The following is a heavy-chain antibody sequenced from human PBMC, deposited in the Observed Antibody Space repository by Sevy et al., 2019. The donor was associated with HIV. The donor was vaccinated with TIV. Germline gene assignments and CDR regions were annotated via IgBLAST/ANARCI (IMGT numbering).Heavy chain of an antibody. J-gene: IGHJ6*02. V-gene: IGHV1-24*01. CDR3: TGGGHGGAMDV. Sequence: ASVKVSCKVYGYTLTELSMHWVRQAPGKGLEWMGCFDPEDGEAIYSQSFQGRVTLTEDTSTDTAYMELSGLRSEDTAVYYCTGGGHGGAMDVWGQGTTVTVSS. CDR1: GYTLTELS. CDR2: FDPEDGEA. D-gene: IGHD2-15*01.